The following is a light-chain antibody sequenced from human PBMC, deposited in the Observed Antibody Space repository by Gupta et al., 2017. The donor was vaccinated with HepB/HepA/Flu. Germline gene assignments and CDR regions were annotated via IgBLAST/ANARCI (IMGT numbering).Light chain of an antibody. CDR2: GVS. Sequence: EIQMTQFPVTLSVSPGERATLSCRASQNIGNDLVWYQQKPGQAPRLLIFGVSNRAAGIPARFSGSGSGTEFTLTISSLQSEDFAVYYCQQYHDWPTFGQETKVEIK. CDR1: QNIGND. CDR3: QQYHDWPT. V-gene: IGKV3-15*01. J-gene: IGKJ1*01.